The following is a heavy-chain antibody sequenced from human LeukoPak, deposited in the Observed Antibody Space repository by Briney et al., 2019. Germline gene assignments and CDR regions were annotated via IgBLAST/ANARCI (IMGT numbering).Heavy chain of an antibody. CDR1: GFTFSSYW. J-gene: IGHJ4*02. D-gene: IGHD2-2*01. CDR3: ARDRRCSSTSCYYFDH. CDR2: IKQDGSEK. Sequence: PGGSLRLSCAASGFTFSSYWMTWVRQAPGKGLEWVANIKQDGSEKYYVDSVKGRFTISRDNAKNSLYLQMNSLRAEDTAVYYCARDRRCSSTSCYYFDHWGQGTLVTVSS. V-gene: IGHV3-7*04.